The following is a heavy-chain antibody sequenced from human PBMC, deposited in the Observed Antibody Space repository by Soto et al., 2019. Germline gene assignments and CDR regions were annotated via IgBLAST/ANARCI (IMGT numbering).Heavy chain of an antibody. CDR1: GGSFSGYY. CDR3: ARLGPRYCSGGSCKYYYYYYGMDV. Sequence: SETLSLTCAVYGGSFSGYYWSWIRQPPGKGLEWIGEINHSGSTNYNPSLKSRVTISVDTSKNQFSLKLSSVTAADTAVYYCARLGPRYCSGGSCKYYYYYYGMDVWGQGTTVTVSS. CDR2: INHSGST. J-gene: IGHJ6*02. V-gene: IGHV4-34*01. D-gene: IGHD2-15*01.